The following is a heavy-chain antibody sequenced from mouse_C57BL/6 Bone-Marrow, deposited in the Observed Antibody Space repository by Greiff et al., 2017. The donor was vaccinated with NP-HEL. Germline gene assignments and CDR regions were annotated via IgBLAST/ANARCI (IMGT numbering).Heavy chain of an antibody. J-gene: IGHJ3*01. Sequence: EVKLMESGPVLVKPGASVKMSCKASGYTFTDYYMNWVKQSHGKSLEWIGVINPYNGGTSYNQKFKGKATLTVDKSSSTAYMELNSLTSEDSAVYYCASLYDYEFAYWGQGTLVTVSA. V-gene: IGHV1-19*01. CDR1: GYTFTDYY. D-gene: IGHD2-4*01. CDR2: INPYNGGT. CDR3: ASLYDYEFAY.